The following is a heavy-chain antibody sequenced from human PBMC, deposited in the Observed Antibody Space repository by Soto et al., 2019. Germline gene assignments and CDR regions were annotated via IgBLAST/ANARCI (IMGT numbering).Heavy chain of an antibody. CDR3: VRDLLGSGGHFDY. CDR2: IWHDGSET. CDR1: GFVFSSFG. Sequence: SLRLSCAASGFVFSSFGMHWVRQAPGKGLEWVAHIWHDGSETYYADSVKGRFTISRDNSRSTLYLQMNSLRAEDTAVYHCVRDLLGSGGHFDYWGQGTPVTVSS. J-gene: IGHJ4*02. D-gene: IGHD7-27*01. V-gene: IGHV3-33*01.